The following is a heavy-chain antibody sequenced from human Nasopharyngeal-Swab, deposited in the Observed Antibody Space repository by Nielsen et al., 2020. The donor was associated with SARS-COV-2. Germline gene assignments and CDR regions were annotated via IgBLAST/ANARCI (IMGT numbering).Heavy chain of an antibody. CDR2: TEIGGTT. CDR1: GLTVSSTY. Sequence: GESLKISCAVSGLTVSSTYMSWVRQAPGKGLEWVSVTEIGGTTHYADSVKGRFSISRDSSTNTLYLQMNNVRAEDTAVYYCAKDRKYGSGNFYPTFDYWGQGTLVTVSS. D-gene: IGHD3-10*01. CDR3: AKDRKYGSGNFYPTFDY. V-gene: IGHV3-53*01. J-gene: IGHJ4*02.